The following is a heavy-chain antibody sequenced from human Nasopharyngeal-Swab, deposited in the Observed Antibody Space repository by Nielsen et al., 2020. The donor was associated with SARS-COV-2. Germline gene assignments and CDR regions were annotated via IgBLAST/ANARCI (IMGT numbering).Heavy chain of an antibody. CDR1: GCSISSSSYS. CDR2: IYYSGST. Sequence: SETLSLPCTVSGCSISSSSYSWCWIRQPPGKGLEWIGSIYYSGSTYYNPSLKSPVTISVDTSKNQFSLKLSSVTAADTAVYYCAATSVLRFLEWVNNGFDPWGQGTLVTVSS. CDR3: AATSVLRFLEWVNNGFDP. V-gene: IGHV4-39*01. D-gene: IGHD3-3*01. J-gene: IGHJ5*02.